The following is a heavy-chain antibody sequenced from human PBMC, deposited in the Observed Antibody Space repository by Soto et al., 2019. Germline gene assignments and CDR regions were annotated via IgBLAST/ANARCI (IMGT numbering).Heavy chain of an antibody. Sequence: EVQLLQSGGGLVQPGGSLRLSCAASGFTFSSYAMSWVRQAPWKGLEWVSTISGTGGSTYYPDSVKGRFTISRDNSKNTVYLQMNSLRAEDVVVYYCAKEMTSGYYLFDYWGQGTLVTVSS. J-gene: IGHJ4*02. CDR1: GFTFSSYA. CDR3: AKEMTSGYYLFDY. CDR2: ISGTGGST. D-gene: IGHD3-22*01. V-gene: IGHV3-23*01.